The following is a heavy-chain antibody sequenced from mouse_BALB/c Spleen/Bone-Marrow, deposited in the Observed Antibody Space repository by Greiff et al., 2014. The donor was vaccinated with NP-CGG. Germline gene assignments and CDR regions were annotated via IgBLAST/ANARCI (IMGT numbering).Heavy chain of an antibody. V-gene: IGHV2-9*02. Sequence: VNVVESGPGLVAPSQSLSITCTVFGFSLTNYGVHWVRQPPGKGLEWLGVIWADGSTNYNSALMSRLSISKDNSKSQVFFKMNSLQTDDTAMYYCARITTATGAMDYWGQGTSVTVSS. CDR1: GFSLTNYG. J-gene: IGHJ4*01. CDR2: IWADGST. D-gene: IGHD1-2*01. CDR3: ARITTATGAMDY.